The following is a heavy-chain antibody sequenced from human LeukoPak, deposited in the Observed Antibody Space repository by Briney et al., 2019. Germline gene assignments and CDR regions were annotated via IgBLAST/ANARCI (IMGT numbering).Heavy chain of an antibody. J-gene: IGHJ5*02. D-gene: IGHD3-10*01. CDR2: TNSDGSSP. V-gene: IGHV3-74*01. Sequence: PDGSLRLSCAASGFTFSNFWMHWVRQAPGKGLVWVSRTNSDGSSPTYADSVKGRFTISRDNAKNTVHLQMNSLRAEDTAVYYCARGGGYYGSGSNWFDLWGQGTLVTVSS. CDR3: ARGGGYYGSGSNWFDL. CDR1: GFTFSNFW.